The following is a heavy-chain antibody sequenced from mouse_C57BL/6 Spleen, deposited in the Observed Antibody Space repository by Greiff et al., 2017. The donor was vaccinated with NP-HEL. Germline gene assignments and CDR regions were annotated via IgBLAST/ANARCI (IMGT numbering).Heavy chain of an antibody. D-gene: IGHD3-2*02. J-gene: IGHJ2*01. CDR3: ARYSSGYSDY. V-gene: IGHV1-50*01. CDR2: IDPSDSYT. Sequence: QVQLQQSGAELVKPGASVKLSCKASGYTFTSYWMQWVKQRPGQGLEWIGEIDPSDSYTNFNQKFKGKATLTVDTSSSTAYMQLSSLTSEDSAVYYCARYSSGYSDYWGQGTTLTVSS. CDR1: GYTFTSYW.